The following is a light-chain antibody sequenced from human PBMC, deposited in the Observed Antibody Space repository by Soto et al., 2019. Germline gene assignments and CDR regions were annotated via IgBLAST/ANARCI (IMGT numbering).Light chain of an antibody. Sequence: QSALTQPASVSGSPGQSITISCTGTSSDVGGYNYVSWYQQHPGKAPKLMIYAVTDRPSGVSSRFSGSKSGNTASLTISGLQAEDEADYYCSSYTGSNTRYVFGTGTKVTVL. CDR1: SSDVGGYNY. CDR2: AVT. J-gene: IGLJ1*01. CDR3: SSYTGSNTRYV. V-gene: IGLV2-14*01.